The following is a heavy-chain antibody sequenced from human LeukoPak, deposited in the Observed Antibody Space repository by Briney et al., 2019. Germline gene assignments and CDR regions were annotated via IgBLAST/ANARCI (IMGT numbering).Heavy chain of an antibody. J-gene: IGHJ4*02. D-gene: IGHD3-22*01. V-gene: IGHV4-4*07. Sequence: PSETLSLTCTVARGPISSYHWSWIRQPAGKGLEWIGRIYSSRSTNYDPSLKSRVTMSVDTSKNQFSLKLSSVTAADTAVYYCARSKAYYDSSGYANDCWGQGTLVTVSS. CDR1: RGPISSYH. CDR3: ARSKAYYDSSGYANDC. CDR2: IYSSRST.